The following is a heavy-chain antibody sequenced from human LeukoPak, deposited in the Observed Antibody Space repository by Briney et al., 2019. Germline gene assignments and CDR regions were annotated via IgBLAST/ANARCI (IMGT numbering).Heavy chain of an antibody. V-gene: IGHV3-23*01. Sequence: TGGSLRLSCAASGFTFSTYALGWVRQSPGKGLEWVSVINTSGGGTYYTESVQGRFTISRDNTKDTLYLQMNSLRVEDTAVYYCARSWRPDTWGQGTLVTVSS. J-gene: IGHJ5*02. CDR3: ARSWRPDT. CDR2: INTSGGGT. D-gene: IGHD3-3*01. CDR1: GFTFSTYA.